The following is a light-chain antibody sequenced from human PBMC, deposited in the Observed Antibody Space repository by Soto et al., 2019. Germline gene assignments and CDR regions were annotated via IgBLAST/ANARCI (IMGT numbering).Light chain of an antibody. CDR1: SSDVGTYNY. Sequence: QSALTQPASVSGSPGQSITISYTGTSSDVGTYNYVSWYQQHPGKAPKLMIYDVSNRPSGVSNRFSGSKSGNTASLTISGLQAEDEADYYCSSYTGSSTPWVFGGGTKLTVL. CDR2: DVS. J-gene: IGLJ2*01. CDR3: SSYTGSSTPWV. V-gene: IGLV2-14*01.